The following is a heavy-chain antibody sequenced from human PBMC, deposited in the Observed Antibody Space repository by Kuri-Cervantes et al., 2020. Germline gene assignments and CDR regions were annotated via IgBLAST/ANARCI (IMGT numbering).Heavy chain of an antibody. V-gene: IGHV1-69*13. CDR1: GYTFTSYA. CDR3: ARDGHTFPAAFDI. D-gene: IGHD2-2*02. Sequence: SVKVSCKASGYTFTSYAISWVRQAPGQGLEWMGGVIPIFGTANYAQKFQGRVTITADESTSTAYMELSSLRSEDTAVYYCARDGHTFPAAFDIWGQGTMVTVSS. CDR2: VIPIFGTA. J-gene: IGHJ3*02.